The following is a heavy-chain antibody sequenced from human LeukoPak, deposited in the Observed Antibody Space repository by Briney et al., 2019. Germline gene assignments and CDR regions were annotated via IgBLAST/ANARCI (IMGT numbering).Heavy chain of an antibody. D-gene: IGHD6-13*01. CDR2: IKQDGSEK. V-gene: IGHV3-7*01. CDR1: GFTFTSYW. J-gene: IGHJ4*02. CDR3: ATEYSSSWYFFDY. Sequence: GGSLRLSCAASGFTFTSYWMSWVRQAHGEGLGWVANIKQDGSEKYYVDSVKGRFTISRDNAKNSLYLQMNSLRAEDTAVYYCATEYSSSWYFFDYWGQGTLVTVSS.